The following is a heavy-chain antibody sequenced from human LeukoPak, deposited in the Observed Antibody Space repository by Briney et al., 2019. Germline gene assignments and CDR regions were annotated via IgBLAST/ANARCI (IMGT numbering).Heavy chain of an antibody. J-gene: IGHJ4*02. Sequence: SETLSLTCAVYGGSFSGYYWSWIRQPPGKGLEWIGEINHSGSTNYNPSLKSRVTISVDTSKNQFSLKLSSVAAADTAVYYRARAEIKLYNQRRYYFDYWGQGTLVTVSS. CDR2: INHSGST. D-gene: IGHD3-16*02. V-gene: IGHV4-34*01. CDR3: ARAEIKLYNQRRYYFDY. CDR1: GGSFSGYY.